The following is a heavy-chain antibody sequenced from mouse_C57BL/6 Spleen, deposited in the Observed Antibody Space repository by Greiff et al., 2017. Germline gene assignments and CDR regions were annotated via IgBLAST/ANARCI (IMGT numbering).Heavy chain of an antibody. CDR1: GYTFTSYT. D-gene: IGHD2-3*01. Sequence: VQLQQSGAELARPGASVKMSCKASGYTFTSYTMHWVKQRPGQGLEWIGYINPSSGYTKYNQKFKDKATLTADKSSSTAYMQLSSLTSEDSAVYYCARHDEYGGYFDYWGQGTTLTVSS. CDR3: ARHDEYGGYFDY. J-gene: IGHJ2*01. V-gene: IGHV1-4*01. CDR2: INPSSGYT.